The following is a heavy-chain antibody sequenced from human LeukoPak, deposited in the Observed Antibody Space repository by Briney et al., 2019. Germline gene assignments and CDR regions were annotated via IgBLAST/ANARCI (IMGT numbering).Heavy chain of an antibody. CDR2: ISWNSGSI. Sequence: GGSLRLSCAASGFTFDDYAMHWVRQAPGKGLEWVSGISWNSGSIGYADSVKGRFTISRDNAKNSLYLQMNSLRAEDMALYYCAKDFGSGSYYSPFDYWGQGTLVTVSS. D-gene: IGHD3-10*01. CDR1: GFTFDDYA. CDR3: AKDFGSGSYYSPFDY. V-gene: IGHV3-9*03. J-gene: IGHJ4*02.